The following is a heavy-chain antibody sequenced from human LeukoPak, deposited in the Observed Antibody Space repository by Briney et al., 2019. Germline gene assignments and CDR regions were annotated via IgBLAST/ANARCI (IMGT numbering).Heavy chain of an antibody. J-gene: IGHJ4*02. Sequence: PGGSLRLSCAASGFTLGTYAMSSVRQAPGKGLEWVSAISGGGDSTSYADSVKGRFTISRDNSKNTLYLQMNSLRAEGPAIYYCAKESGSYYGNFDYWGQGTLVTVSS. CDR2: ISGGGDST. D-gene: IGHD1-26*01. CDR1: GFTLGTYA. V-gene: IGHV3-23*01. CDR3: AKESGSYYGNFDY.